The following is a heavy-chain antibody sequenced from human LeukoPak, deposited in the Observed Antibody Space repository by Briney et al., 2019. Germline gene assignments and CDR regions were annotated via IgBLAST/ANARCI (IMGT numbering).Heavy chain of an antibody. CDR3: AVYYYYRRGYLFDY. Sequence: SQTLSPTCTVSGGSPSSGNSYWSWIRQPAGKGLEWVGLIYASGRTINNPSHKSRLTISVDTSKNQLSLKLSSVTAAGTAVYYCAVYYYYRRGYLFDYWGQGTLVTVSS. D-gene: IGHD3-22*01. CDR2: IYASGRT. CDR1: GGSPSSGNSY. J-gene: IGHJ4*02. V-gene: IGHV4-61*02.